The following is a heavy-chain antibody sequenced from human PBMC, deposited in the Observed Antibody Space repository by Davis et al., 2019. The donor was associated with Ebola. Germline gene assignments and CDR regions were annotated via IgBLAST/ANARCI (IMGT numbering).Heavy chain of an antibody. CDR1: GFTFNNYA. CDR2: IGSSGTST. D-gene: IGHD3-22*01. Sequence: PGGSLRLSCAASGFTFNNYAMSWVRQAPGKGLEWVSSIGSSGTSTYYADSVKGRFTISRDNSKNTVYLQMNRLRAEDTAIYYCAKDHTAVHRDSYVSNGWIFDYWGQGTLVTVSS. J-gene: IGHJ4*02. CDR3: AKDHTAVHRDSYVSNGWIFDY. V-gene: IGHV3-23*01.